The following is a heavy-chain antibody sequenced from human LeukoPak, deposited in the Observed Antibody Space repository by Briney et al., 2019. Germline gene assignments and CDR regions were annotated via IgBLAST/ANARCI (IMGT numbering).Heavy chain of an antibody. V-gene: IGHV3-23*01. Sequence: AGGSLRLSCAASGFTFSSYAMSWVRQAPGKGLEWVSGISGSGGSTYYADSVKGRFTISRDNSKNTLYLQMSSLGAEDTAVYYCARNWYSDFWGQGTLVTVSS. J-gene: IGHJ4*02. D-gene: IGHD1-1*01. CDR1: GFTFSSYA. CDR2: ISGSGGST. CDR3: ARNWYSDF.